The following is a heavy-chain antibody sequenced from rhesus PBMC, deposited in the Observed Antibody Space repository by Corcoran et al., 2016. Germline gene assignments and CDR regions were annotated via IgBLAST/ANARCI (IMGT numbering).Heavy chain of an antibody. J-gene: IGHJ4*01. CDR1: GDTFNDHY. CDR3: ASTSSGWSFDY. D-gene: IGHD6S26*01. V-gene: IGHV1-111*02. CDR2: VDPEDGKA. Sequence: VQLVQSGAEVKKPGASVKLSCKASGDTFNDHYLNWVRKAPGKGLEWMGRVDPEDGKADYAPKFQDRVTITADMSTDTAYMELSSLRSEDTAVYYCASTSSGWSFDYWGQGVLVTVSS.